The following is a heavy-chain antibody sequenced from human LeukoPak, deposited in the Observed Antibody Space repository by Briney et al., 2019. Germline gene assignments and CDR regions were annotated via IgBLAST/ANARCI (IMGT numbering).Heavy chain of an antibody. V-gene: IGHV3-74*01. J-gene: IGHJ4*02. CDR1: GFTFSTNW. D-gene: IGHD1-1*01. CDR3: ARNDYGDY. Sequence: PGGSLRLSCAASGFTFSTNWMHWVRQVPGKGLVWVSRINTDGSITTYADSVKGRFTISRDNAKNTLYLQMNSLRAEDTAVYYCARNDYGDYWGQGTLVTVSS. CDR2: INTDGSIT.